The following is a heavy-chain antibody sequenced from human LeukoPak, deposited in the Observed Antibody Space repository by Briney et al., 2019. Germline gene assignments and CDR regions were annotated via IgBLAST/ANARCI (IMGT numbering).Heavy chain of an antibody. CDR3: ARDGVDTAMASYWYFDL. Sequence: PSGTLSLTCAVSGGSISSSNWRSWVRQPPGKGLEWIGEIYHSGSTNYNPSLKSRVTISVDKSKNQFSLKLSSVTAADTAVYYCARDGVDTAMASYWYFDLWGRGTLVTVSS. V-gene: IGHV4-4*02. J-gene: IGHJ2*01. CDR2: IYHSGST. CDR1: GGSISSSNW. D-gene: IGHD5-18*01.